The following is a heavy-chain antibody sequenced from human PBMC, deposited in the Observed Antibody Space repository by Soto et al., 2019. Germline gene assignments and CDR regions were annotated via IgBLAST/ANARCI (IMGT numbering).Heavy chain of an antibody. D-gene: IGHD2-15*01. CDR3: ARYCTGGSCYSGLDYFDY. J-gene: IGHJ4*02. CDR1: GFTFSTYA. CDR2: ISGSGAGT. Sequence: EVQLLESGGGLVQPGGSLRLSCVASGFTFSTYAMNWVRQAPGKGLEWVSAISGSGAGTYYADSVKGRFTISRDSSKNTLYLQMNSLRAEDTAVYYSARYCTGGSCYSGLDYFDYWGQGTLVTVSS. V-gene: IGHV3-23*01.